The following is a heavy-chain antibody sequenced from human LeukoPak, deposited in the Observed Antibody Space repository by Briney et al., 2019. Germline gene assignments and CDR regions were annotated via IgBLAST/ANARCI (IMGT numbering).Heavy chain of an antibody. D-gene: IGHD5-12*01. CDR2: INHSGST. CDR3: ARGGYGHILNPYYFDY. V-gene: IGHV4-34*01. Sequence: PSETLSLTCAVGGGSFSGYYWSWIREPPGKGLEWIGEINHSGSTNYNPSLKSRVTISVDTSKNQFSLELSSVTAADTAVYYCARGGYGHILNPYYFDYWGEGTLVSVSS. J-gene: IGHJ4*02. CDR1: GGSFSGYY.